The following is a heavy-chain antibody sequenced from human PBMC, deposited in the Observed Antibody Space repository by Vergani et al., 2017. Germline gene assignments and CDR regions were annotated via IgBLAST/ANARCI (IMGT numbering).Heavy chain of an antibody. Sequence: QVQLQESGPGLVKPSQTLSLTCTVSGGSISSGSYYWSWIRQPAGKGLEWIGRIYTSGSTNYNPSLKSRVTISVDTSKNQFSLKLSSVTAADTAVYYCARVHSFLQVPAAIRTSYYYYYYMDVWGKGTTVTVSS. J-gene: IGHJ6*03. CDR3: ARVHSFLQVPAAIRTSYYYYYYMDV. V-gene: IGHV4-61*02. CDR1: GGSISSGSYY. D-gene: IGHD2-2*02. CDR2: IYTSGST.